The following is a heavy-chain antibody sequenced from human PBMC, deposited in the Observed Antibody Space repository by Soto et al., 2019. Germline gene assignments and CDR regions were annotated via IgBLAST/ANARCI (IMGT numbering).Heavy chain of an antibody. J-gene: IGHJ6*03. D-gene: IGHD3-10*01. CDR2: ISAYNGNT. CDR1: GYTFTSYG. Sequence: QVQLVQSGAEVKKPGASVKVSCKASGYTFTSYGISWVRQAPGQGLEWMGWISAYNGNTNYAQKLQGRVTMTTDTXXXXXXXXXXXXXXDDTAVYYCASYLVRGGYMDVWGKGTTVTVSS. V-gene: IGHV1-18*01. CDR3: ASYLVRGGYMDV.